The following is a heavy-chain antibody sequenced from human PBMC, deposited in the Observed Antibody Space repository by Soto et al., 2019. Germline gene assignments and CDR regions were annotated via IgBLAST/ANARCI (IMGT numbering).Heavy chain of an antibody. J-gene: IGHJ4*02. V-gene: IGHV4-59*01. Sequence: SETLSLTCTVSGGSISSNYWTWIRQPPGKGLEWIGYVYNSGSTNYNPSLKSRVTISEGTSKSQFSLKANSMTAADTAVYYCARYRREAVAGYTLDNWGQGILVTVSS. CDR2: VYNSGST. CDR1: GGSISSNY. CDR3: ARYRREAVAGYTLDN. D-gene: IGHD6-13*01.